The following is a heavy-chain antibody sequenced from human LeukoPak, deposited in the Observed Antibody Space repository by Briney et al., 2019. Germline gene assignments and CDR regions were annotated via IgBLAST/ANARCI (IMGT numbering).Heavy chain of an antibody. J-gene: IGHJ4*02. Sequence: GGSLRLSCAASGFTFSSCAMNWVRQAPGKGLEWVANIKLDGSEKNYVDSVKGRFTISRDNTKNSLYLQMNSLRAEDTAVFYCARDQYDTWSRRGNFDSWGQGTLVIVSS. D-gene: IGHD3-3*01. V-gene: IGHV3-7*03. CDR3: ARDQYDTWSRRGNFDS. CDR2: IKLDGSEK. CDR1: GFTFSSCA.